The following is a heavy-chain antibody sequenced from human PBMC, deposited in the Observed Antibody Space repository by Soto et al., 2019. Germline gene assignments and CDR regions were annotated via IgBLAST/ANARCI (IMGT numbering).Heavy chain of an antibody. CDR1: GGAVGSSSYY. V-gene: IGHV4-39*01. D-gene: IGHD3-3*01. Sequence: PSETLSLTCTVSGGAVGSSSYYWGWIRQPPGKGLEWIGSVYYSGSTYDNPSLKGRVTMSVDTSKNQISLTLSSLTAADTAVYFGARQPRCTSSYCFGYDYCFHSWGQGTLVTVSS. CDR3: ARQPRCTSSYCFGYDYCFHS. J-gene: IGHJ5*01. CDR2: VYYSGST.